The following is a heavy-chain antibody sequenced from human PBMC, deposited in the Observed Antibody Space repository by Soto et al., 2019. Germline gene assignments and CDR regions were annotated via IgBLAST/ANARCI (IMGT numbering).Heavy chain of an antibody. J-gene: IGHJ6*02. CDR2: ISGSGGST. D-gene: IGHD2-2*01. CDR1: GFTFSSYA. V-gene: IGHV3-23*01. CDR3: AKDPPWTVGPLAMDV. Sequence: GGSLRLSCAASGFTFSSYAMSWVRQAPGKGLEWVSAISGSGGSTYYADSVKGRFTVSRDNSKNTLYLQMNSLRAEDTAVYYCAKDPPWTVGPLAMDVWGQGTTVTVSS.